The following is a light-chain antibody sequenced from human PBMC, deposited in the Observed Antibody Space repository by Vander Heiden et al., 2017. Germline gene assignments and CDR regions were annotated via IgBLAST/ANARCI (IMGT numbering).Light chain of an antibody. CDR2: NNN. J-gene: IGLJ3*02. CDR3: QAYDSSLSAWV. CDR1: GSDIGAGND. Sequence: QSVPTHPPPVSGAPGQRVTMSWTGSGSDIGAGNDVHWYQQLPRTGPKLLIKNNNDRPSGVPDRFSASKSGTSASLAITGLQAVDEADYYCQAYDSSLSAWVFGGGTKLTVL. V-gene: IGLV1-40*01.